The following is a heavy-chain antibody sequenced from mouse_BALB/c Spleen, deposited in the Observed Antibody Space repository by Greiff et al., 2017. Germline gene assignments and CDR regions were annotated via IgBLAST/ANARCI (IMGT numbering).Heavy chain of an antibody. CDR3: ARRGYGSSFDY. J-gene: IGHJ2*01. D-gene: IGHD1-1*01. CDR1: GYTFTDYV. V-gene: IGHV1-77*01. CDR2: IYPGSGST. Sequence: VQLQQSGPELVKPGASVKMSCKASGYTFTDYVISWVKQRTGQGLEWIGEIYPGSGSTYYNEKFKGKATLTADKSSNTAYMQLSSLTSEDSAVYFCARRGYGSSFDYWGQGTTLTVSS.